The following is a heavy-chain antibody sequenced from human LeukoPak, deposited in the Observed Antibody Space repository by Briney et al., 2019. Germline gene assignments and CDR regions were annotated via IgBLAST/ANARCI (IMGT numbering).Heavy chain of an antibody. J-gene: IGHJ4*02. CDR2: ISASGGST. CDR3: AKGAQYDFWSGYTLEYFDV. CDR1: GFIFTNYA. Sequence: GGSLRLSCAASGFIFTNYAMSWVRQAPGKGLEWVSFISASGGSTHYADSVKGRFTISRDNSNNTLYLQINSLRAEDTAAYYCAKGAQYDFWSGYTLEYFDVWGKGTQVTVSS. D-gene: IGHD3-3*01. V-gene: IGHV3-23*01.